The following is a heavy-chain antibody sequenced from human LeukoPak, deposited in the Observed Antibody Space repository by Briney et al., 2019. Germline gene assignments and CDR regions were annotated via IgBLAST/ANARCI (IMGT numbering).Heavy chain of an antibody. V-gene: IGHV3-7*03. J-gene: IGHJ2*01. CDR3: ARAEWSNWYFDL. D-gene: IGHD3-3*01. CDR1: GFTSSTYW. Sequence: GGSLRLSCAASGFTSSTYWMNWVRQAPGKGLEWVANIKQDGSEKYYVDSVKGRFTLSRDSAKNSLYLQMDSLRAEDTAVYYCARAEWSNWYFDLWGRGTLVTVSS. CDR2: IKQDGSEK.